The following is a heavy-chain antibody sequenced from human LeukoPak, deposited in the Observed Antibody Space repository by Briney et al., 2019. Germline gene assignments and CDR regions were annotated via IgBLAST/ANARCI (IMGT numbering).Heavy chain of an antibody. Sequence: GGSLRLSCAASGFTFSSYGMHWVRQAPGKGLEWVAVIWYDGSNKYYADSVKGRFTISRDNSKNMLYLQMNSLRAEDTAVYYCAKDRMATITGFDYWGQGTLVTVSS. CDR3: AKDRMATITGFDY. CDR1: GFTFSSYG. V-gene: IGHV3-33*06. J-gene: IGHJ4*02. CDR2: IWYDGSNK. D-gene: IGHD5-24*01.